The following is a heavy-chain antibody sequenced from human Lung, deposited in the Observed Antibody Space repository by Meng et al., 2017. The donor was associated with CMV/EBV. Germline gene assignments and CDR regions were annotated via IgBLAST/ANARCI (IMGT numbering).Heavy chain of an antibody. J-gene: IGHJ1*01. CDR1: GDSITNHNW. V-gene: IGHV4-4*02. CDR2: IPHRGSS. D-gene: IGHD3-10*01. CDR3: LRRSGGSV. Sequence: RLRESGQARVKPSETLSLTCAVSGDSITNHNWWAWVRQPPGKGLEWIGEIPHRGSSAYNPSLKSRVSMSIDKSKNQFSLKLTSVTAADTAVYHCLRRSGGSVWGQGTLVTVSS.